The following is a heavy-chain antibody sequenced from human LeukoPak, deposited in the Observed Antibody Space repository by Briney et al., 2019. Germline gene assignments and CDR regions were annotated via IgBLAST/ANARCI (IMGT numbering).Heavy chain of an antibody. CDR3: VRHISTNAGYFDS. V-gene: IGHV4-39*01. J-gene: IGHJ4*02. Sequence: SETLSLTCTVSGGSINSHSYYWGRIRQPPGKGLEWMGSVYYDGTSYSNPSLKTRVGLFLDTSRDHFSLDLDFVTAAYSALYFCVRHISTNAGYFDSCGQGPLVSVSS. CDR1: GGSINSHSYY. CDR2: VYYDGTS. D-gene: IGHD5-24*01.